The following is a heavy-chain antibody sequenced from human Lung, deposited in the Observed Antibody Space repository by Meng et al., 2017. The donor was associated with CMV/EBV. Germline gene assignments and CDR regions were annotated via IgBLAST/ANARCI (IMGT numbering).Heavy chain of an antibody. CDR3: AKDLGGETDFWSSYLYYYYYGMDV. J-gene: IGHJ6*02. D-gene: IGHD3-3*01. CDR1: GFTFSSYA. CDR2: ISGSGGST. V-gene: IGHV3-23*01. Sequence: GESXKISCAASGFTFSSYAMSWVRQAPGKGLEWVSAISGSGGSTYYADSVKGRFTISRDNSKNTLYLQMNSLRAKDTAVYYCAKDLGGETDFWSSYLYYYYYGMDVWGQGXTVTVSS.